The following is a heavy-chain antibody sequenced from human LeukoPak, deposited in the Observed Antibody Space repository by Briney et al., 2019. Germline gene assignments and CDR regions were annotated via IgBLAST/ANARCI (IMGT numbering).Heavy chain of an antibody. V-gene: IGHV4-59*12. CDR3: ARGIGMSYP. CDR1: GGSISSYY. Sequence: PSETLSLTCTVSGGSISSYYWSWIRQPPGKGLEWIGYIYHSGSTYYNPSLKSRVTISVDRSKNQFSLKLSSVTAADTAVYYCARGIGMSYPWGQGALVTVSS. D-gene: IGHD3-22*01. J-gene: IGHJ5*02. CDR2: IYHSGST.